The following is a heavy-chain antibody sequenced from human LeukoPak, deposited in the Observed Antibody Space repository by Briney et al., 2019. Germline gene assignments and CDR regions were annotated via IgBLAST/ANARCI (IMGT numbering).Heavy chain of an antibody. V-gene: IGHV4-34*01. D-gene: IGHD3-16*01. CDR2: INHSGST. CDR1: GFTFSSSP. Sequence: GSLRLSCAASGFTFSSSPMSWVRQAPGKGLEWIGEINHSGSTNYNPSLKSRVTISVDTSKNQFSLKLSSVTAADTAVYYCARGRRGYYYYYMDVWGKGTTVTVSS. CDR3: ARGRRGYYYYYMDV. J-gene: IGHJ6*03.